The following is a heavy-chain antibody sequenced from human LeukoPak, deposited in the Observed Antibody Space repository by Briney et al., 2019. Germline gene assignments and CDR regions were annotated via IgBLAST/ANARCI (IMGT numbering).Heavy chain of an antibody. V-gene: IGHV3-30*03. CDR1: GFTFSSYS. D-gene: IGHD1-26*01. Sequence: GGSLRLSCAASGFTFSSYSIHWVRQAPGKGLEWVAVISYDGSNKYYADSVKGRFTISRDNAKNSLYLQMNSLRAEDTAVYYCARDSGSYSGLETELEYWGQGTLVTVSS. CDR3: ARDSGSYSGLETELEY. J-gene: IGHJ4*02. CDR2: ISYDGSNK.